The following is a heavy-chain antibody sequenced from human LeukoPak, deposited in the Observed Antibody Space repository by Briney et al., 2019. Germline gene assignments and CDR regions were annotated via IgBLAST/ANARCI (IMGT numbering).Heavy chain of an antibody. CDR2: ITPILGIA. D-gene: IGHD3-10*01. J-gene: IGHJ4*02. V-gene: IGHV1-69*04. CDR1: GGTFSSYA. Sequence: GASVKVSCKASGGTFSSYAISWVRQAPGQGLEWMGRITPILGIANYAQKFQGRVTITADKSTSTAYMELSSLRSEDTAVYYCARVRRLGELFLDYWGQGTLVTVSS. CDR3: ARVRRLGELFLDY.